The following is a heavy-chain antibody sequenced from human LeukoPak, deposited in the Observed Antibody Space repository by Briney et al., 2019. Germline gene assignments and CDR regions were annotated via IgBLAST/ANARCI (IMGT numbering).Heavy chain of an antibody. V-gene: IGHV4-38-2*02. D-gene: IGHD3-10*01. Sequence: SETLSLTCTVSGYSISSGYYWGWIRQPPGKGLEWIGSIYHSGSTYYNPSLKSRVTISVDTSKNQFSLKLSSVTAADTAVYYCAREYYGSGSYFPNYYYYYMDVWGKGTTVTISS. CDR2: IYHSGST. CDR3: AREYYGSGSYFPNYYYYYMDV. J-gene: IGHJ6*03. CDR1: GYSISSGYY.